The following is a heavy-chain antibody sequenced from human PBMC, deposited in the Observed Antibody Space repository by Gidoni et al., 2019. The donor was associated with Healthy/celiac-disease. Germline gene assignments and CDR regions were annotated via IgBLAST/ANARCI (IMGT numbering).Heavy chain of an antibody. V-gene: IGHV1-46*01. CDR3: ARDQGGNYDSSGYYTY. CDR2: INPSGGST. D-gene: IGHD3-22*01. J-gene: IGHJ4*02. CDR1: GYTFTSYY. Sequence: QVQLVQSGAEVKKPGASVKVSCKASGYTFTSYYMHWVRQAPGQGLEWMGIINPSGGSTSYPQKFQGRVTMTRDTSTSTVYMELSSLRSEDTAVYYCARDQGGNYDSSGYYTYWGQGTLVTVSS.